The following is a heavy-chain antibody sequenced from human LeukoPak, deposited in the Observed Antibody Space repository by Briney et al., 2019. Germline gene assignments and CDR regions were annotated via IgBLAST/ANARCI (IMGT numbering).Heavy chain of an antibody. CDR1: GFTFSSYG. V-gene: IGHV3-30*03. CDR3: ARDESSGYLHFDY. J-gene: IGHJ4*02. D-gene: IGHD3-22*01. Sequence: GGSLRLPCAASGFTFSSYGMHWVRQAPGKGLEWVAVISYDGSNKYYADSVKGRFTISRDNSKNTLYLQMNSLRAEDTAVYYCARDESSGYLHFDYWGQGTLVTVSS. CDR2: ISYDGSNK.